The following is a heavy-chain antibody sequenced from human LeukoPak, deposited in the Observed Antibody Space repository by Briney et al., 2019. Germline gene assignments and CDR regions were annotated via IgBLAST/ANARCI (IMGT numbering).Heavy chain of an antibody. CDR3: ARVGSDVLRYFDWSYYYFDY. J-gene: IGHJ4*02. CDR1: GFTVSSNY. CDR2: IYSGGST. Sequence: PGGSLRLSCAASGFTVSSNYMSWVRQAPGKGLEWVLVIYSGGSTYYADSVKGRFTISRDNSKNTLYPQMNSLRAEDTAVYYCARVGSDVLRYFDWSYYYFDYWGQGTLVTVSS. V-gene: IGHV3-53*01. D-gene: IGHD3-9*01.